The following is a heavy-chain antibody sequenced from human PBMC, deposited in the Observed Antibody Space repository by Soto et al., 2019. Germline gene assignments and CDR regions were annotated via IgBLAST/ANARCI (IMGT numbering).Heavy chain of an antibody. D-gene: IGHD4-4*01. V-gene: IGHV3-74*01. CDR3: ARPGYSNYGPGVDV. CDR1: GFTFSVYW. Sequence: EVQLVESGGGLVQPGGSLRLSCAASGFTFSVYWMHWVRQAPGKGLVWVSRIDSDGSTTSYADSVKGRFTISRDNAKSTLYLQMNSLRAEDTAVYYCARPGYSNYGPGVDVWGQWNKVTVSS. J-gene: IGHJ6*02. CDR2: IDSDGSTT.